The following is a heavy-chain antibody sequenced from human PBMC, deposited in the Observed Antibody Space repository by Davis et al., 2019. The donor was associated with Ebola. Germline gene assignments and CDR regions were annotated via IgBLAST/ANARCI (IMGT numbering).Heavy chain of an antibody. V-gene: IGHV3-30*18. CDR3: AKDCYLNGYPFDY. CDR2: ISYDGSNK. D-gene: IGHD2-21*01. J-gene: IGHJ4*02. Sequence: SLKISCAASGFTFSSYGMHWVRQAPGKGLEWVAVISYDGSNKYYADSVKGRFTISRDNSKNTLYLQMNSLRAEDTAVYYCAKDCYLNGYPFDYWGQGTLVTVSS. CDR1: GFTFSSYG.